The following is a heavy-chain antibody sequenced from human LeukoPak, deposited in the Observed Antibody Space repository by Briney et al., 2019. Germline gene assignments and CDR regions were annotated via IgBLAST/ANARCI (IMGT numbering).Heavy chain of an antibody. CDR1: GFTFSSYG. J-gene: IGHJ4*02. CDR2: ISYDGSDK. V-gene: IGHV3-30*18. Sequence: GGSLRLSCAASGFTFSSYGMHWVRQAPGKGLEWVAVISYDGSDKYYADSVKGRFTISRDNSKNTLYLQMNSLRAEDTAVYYCAKDFYYYDSSGSFDYWGQGTLVTVSS. D-gene: IGHD3-22*01. CDR3: AKDFYYYDSSGSFDY.